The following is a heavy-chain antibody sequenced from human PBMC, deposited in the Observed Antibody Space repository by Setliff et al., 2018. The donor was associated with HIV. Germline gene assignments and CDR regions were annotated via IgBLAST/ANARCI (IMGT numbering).Heavy chain of an antibody. CDR2: INTNTGNP. J-gene: IGHJ3*02. Sequence: GASVKVSCKASGYTFTKYAMSWVRQAPGQGLEWVGWINTNTGNPTYAQGFTGRFVFSLDTSVSTAYLQISSLKAEDTAVYYCAATPMVRGVIDAFDIWGQGTMVTVS. D-gene: IGHD3-10*01. V-gene: IGHV7-4-1*02. CDR3: AATPMVRGVIDAFDI. CDR1: GYTFTKYA.